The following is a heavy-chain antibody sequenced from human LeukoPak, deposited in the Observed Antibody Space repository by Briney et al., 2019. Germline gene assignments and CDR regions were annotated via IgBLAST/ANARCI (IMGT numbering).Heavy chain of an antibody. CDR3: ARGSEWEPIDY. CDR2: IYSGGTT. CDR1: GFLVFSDY. D-gene: IGHD1-26*01. J-gene: IGHJ4*02. V-gene: IGHV3-66*02. Sequence: PGRSLRLSCAASGFLVFSDYISWVRQAPGKGLECVSVIYSGGTTYYADSVKGRFIISRDNSKNTVYLQMNSLRAEDTAVYYCARGSEWEPIDYWGQGTLVTVSS.